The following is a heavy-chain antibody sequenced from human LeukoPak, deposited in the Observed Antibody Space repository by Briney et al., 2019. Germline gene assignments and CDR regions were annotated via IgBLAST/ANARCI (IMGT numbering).Heavy chain of an antibody. CDR3: ARDGRNYGDYGGDFDY. CDR2: ISYDGSNK. V-gene: IGHV3-30*04. J-gene: IGHJ4*02. CDR1: GFTFSSYA. D-gene: IGHD4-17*01. Sequence: GGSLRLSCAASGFTFSSYAMHWVRQAPGKGLEWVAVISYDGSNKHYADSVKGRFTISRDNSKNTLYPQMNSLRAEDTAVYYCARDGRNYGDYGGDFDYWGQGTLVTVSS.